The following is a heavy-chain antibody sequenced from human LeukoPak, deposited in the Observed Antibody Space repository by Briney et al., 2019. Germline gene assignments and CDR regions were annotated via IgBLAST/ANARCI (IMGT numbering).Heavy chain of an antibody. J-gene: IGHJ5*02. V-gene: IGHV4-30-4*01. CDR1: GGSISSGDYY. CDR3: ARPYYYDSRIDP. Sequence: PSETLSLTCTVSGGSISSGDYYWSWIRQPPGKGLEWIGYMYYSGSTYYNPSLKSRVTISVDTSKNQLSLKQTSVTAADTAVYYCARPYYYDSRIDPWGQGTLVTVSS. CDR2: MYYSGST. D-gene: IGHD3-22*01.